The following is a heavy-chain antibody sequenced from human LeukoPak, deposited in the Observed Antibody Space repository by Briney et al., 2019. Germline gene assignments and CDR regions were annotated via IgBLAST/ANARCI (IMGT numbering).Heavy chain of an antibody. V-gene: IGHV3-30-3*01. J-gene: IGHJ4*02. CDR3: ARDWGRRYSSGWYGDFDY. CDR2: ISYDGSDK. CDR1: GFTFSNYA. Sequence: PGRSLRLSCAASGFTFSNYAMHWVRQAPGKGLEWVAVISYDGSDKHYADSVRGRFTISRDNSKNTLYLQMNSLRPEDTAVYYCARDWGRRYSSGWYGDFDYWGQGTLVTVSS. D-gene: IGHD6-19*01.